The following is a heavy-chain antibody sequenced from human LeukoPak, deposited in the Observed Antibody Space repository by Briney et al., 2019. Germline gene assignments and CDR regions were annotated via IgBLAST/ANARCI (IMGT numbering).Heavy chain of an antibody. V-gene: IGHV3-7*01. CDR2: IKQDGSEK. J-gene: IGHJ3*02. D-gene: IGHD6-13*01. CDR3: VREGTFASPEAGRWIDSFDI. Sequence: GGSLRLSCAASGFTFSSYWMSWVRQAPGKGLEWVANIKQDGSEKYYVDSVKGRFTIFRDNANLYLQMNTLRPGDTAVYYCVREGTFASPEAGRWIDSFDIWGQGTMVTVSS. CDR1: GFTFSSYW.